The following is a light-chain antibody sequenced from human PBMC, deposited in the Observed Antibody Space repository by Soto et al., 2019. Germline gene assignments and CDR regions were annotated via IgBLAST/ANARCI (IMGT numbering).Light chain of an antibody. CDR2: DAS. CDR3: QQRTDRPPWT. CDR1: QSIGLA. Sequence: EIVLTQSPATLSLSPGERATLSCRASQSIGLAIAWYQHKPGQAPRLLIFDASQRATGIPARFRGSGSGTDFTLSISSLEPEDCAVYYCQQRTDRPPWTFGQGTKVDIK. V-gene: IGKV3-11*01. J-gene: IGKJ1*01.